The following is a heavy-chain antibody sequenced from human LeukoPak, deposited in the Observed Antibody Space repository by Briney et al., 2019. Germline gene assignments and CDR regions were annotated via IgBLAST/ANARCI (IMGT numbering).Heavy chain of an antibody. CDR3: ARDIADTAMVYYFDY. CDR2: INPNSGGT. CDR1: GYTFTGYY. J-gene: IGHJ4*02. D-gene: IGHD5-18*01. Sequence: GASVKVSCKASGYTFTGYYMHWVRQAPGQGLGWMGWINPNSGGTKYAQKFQGRVTMTRDTSINTAYMEVSRLRSDDTAVYYCARDIADTAMVYYFDYWGQGTLVTVSS. V-gene: IGHV1-2*02.